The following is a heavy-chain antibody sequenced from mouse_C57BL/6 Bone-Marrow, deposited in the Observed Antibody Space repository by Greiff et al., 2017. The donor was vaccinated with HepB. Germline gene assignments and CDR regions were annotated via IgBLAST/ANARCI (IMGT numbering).Heavy chain of an antibody. Sequence: VQLQQSGAELVRPGTSVKMSCKASGYTFTNYWIGWAKQRPGHGLEWIGDIYPGGGYTNYNEKFKGKATLTADKSSSTAYMQFSSLTSEDSAICYCAGHSNHWYFDVWGTGTTVTVSS. CDR3: AGHSNHWYFDV. CDR2: IYPGGGYT. CDR1: GYTFTNYW. D-gene: IGHD2-5*01. V-gene: IGHV1-63*01. J-gene: IGHJ1*03.